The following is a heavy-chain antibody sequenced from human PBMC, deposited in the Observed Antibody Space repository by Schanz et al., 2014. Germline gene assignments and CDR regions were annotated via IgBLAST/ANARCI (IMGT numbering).Heavy chain of an antibody. D-gene: IGHD6-19*01. J-gene: IGHJ4*02. CDR2: IKSDGSNT. V-gene: IGHV3-23*04. Sequence: EVQLAESGGGLVQPGGSLRLSCAASGFTFSSYAMSWVRQAPGKGLEWVSRIKSDGSNTDYADSVTGRFTISRDNAKNTLYLEVNSLRPEDTALYYCARDNSHWLVDYWGQGTLVTVSS. CDR3: ARDNSHWLVDY. CDR1: GFTFSSYA.